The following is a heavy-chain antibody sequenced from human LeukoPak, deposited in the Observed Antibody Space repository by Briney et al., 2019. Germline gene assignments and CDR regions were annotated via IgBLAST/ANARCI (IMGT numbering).Heavy chain of an antibody. D-gene: IGHD3-22*01. CDR2: IYTSGST. Sequence: PSETLSLTCTVSGDSINSFYWSWIRQPAGKGLEWIGRIYTSGSTNYSPSLKSRVTMSVDTSKNQFSLKLSSVTAADTAVYYCARAHDSSGYYLFNYYYYMDVWGKGTTVTVSS. CDR1: GDSINSFY. J-gene: IGHJ6*03. V-gene: IGHV4-4*07. CDR3: ARAHDSSGYYLFNYYYYMDV.